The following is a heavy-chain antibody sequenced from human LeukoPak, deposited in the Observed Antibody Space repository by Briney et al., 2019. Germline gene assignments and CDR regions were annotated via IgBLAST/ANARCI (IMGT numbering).Heavy chain of an antibody. J-gene: IGHJ4*02. Sequence: PSETLSLTCAVYGGSFSGYYWSWIRQPPGKGLEWIGEINHSGSTNYNPSLKSRVTISVDTSKNQFSLKLSSVTAADTAVYYCARSVDTAMATVYWGQGTLVTVSS. CDR1: GGSFSGYY. D-gene: IGHD5-18*01. CDR3: ARSVDTAMATVY. CDR2: INHSGST. V-gene: IGHV4-34*01.